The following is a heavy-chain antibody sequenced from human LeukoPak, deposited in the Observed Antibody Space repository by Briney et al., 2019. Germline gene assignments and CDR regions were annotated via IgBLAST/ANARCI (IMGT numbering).Heavy chain of an antibody. V-gene: IGHV2-70*11. CDR3: ARTTSGSYEKGAFDI. J-gene: IGHJ3*02. CDR2: IDWDDDK. CDR1: GFSLSTSGMC. Sequence: ESGPALVKPTQTLTLTCTFSGFSLSTSGMCVSWIRQPPGKALEWLARIDWDDDKYYSTSLKTRLTISKDTSKNQVVLTMTNMDPVDTATYYCARTTSGSYEKGAFDIWGQGTMVTVSS. D-gene: IGHD1-26*01.